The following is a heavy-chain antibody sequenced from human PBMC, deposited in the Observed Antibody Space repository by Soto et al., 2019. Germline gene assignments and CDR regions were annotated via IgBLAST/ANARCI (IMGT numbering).Heavy chain of an antibody. CDR2: MNQDGNEK. J-gene: IGHJ4*02. CDR3: ARQHSRSYYFAS. Sequence: GGALRLSCAASGFTFSDFAMTWVRQAPGKGLEWVASMNQDGNEKSYVDSVKGRFSISRDNAKNSLYLQINSLRAEDTAVYYCARQHSRSYYFASWGKGPPVTV. V-gene: IGHV3-7*05. CDR1: GFTFSDFA. D-gene: IGHD1-26*01.